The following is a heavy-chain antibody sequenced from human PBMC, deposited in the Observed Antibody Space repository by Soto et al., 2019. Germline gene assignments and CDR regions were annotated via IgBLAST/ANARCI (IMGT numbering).Heavy chain of an antibody. Sequence: QVQLQESGPGLVKPSETLSLTCTVSGGSISSYYWNWIRQPPGRGLEWIGYISYSGSTSYNPSLMGRVTISVDTSKNQFSLHLSSVTAADTAVYYWATDGGLSCGGDCRVDGFDIWGQGTMVTVSS. CDR2: ISYSGST. CDR3: ATDGGLSCGGDCRVDGFDI. CDR1: GGSISSYY. V-gene: IGHV4-59*01. J-gene: IGHJ3*02. D-gene: IGHD2-21*02.